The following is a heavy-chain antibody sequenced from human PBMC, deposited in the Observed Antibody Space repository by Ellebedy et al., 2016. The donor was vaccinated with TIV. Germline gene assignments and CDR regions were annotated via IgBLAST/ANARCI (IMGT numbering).Heavy chain of an antibody. CDR1: GFTFSSYW. Sequence: PGGSLRLSCAASGFTFSSYWMSWVRQAPGKGLEWVANIKQDGSEKYYVDSGKGLFTIYRDNAKNSLYLQMNSLRAEDTAVYYCARGYASPNYWGQGTLVTVSS. D-gene: IGHD2-8*01. V-gene: IGHV3-7*01. CDR2: IKQDGSEK. J-gene: IGHJ4*02. CDR3: ARGYASPNY.